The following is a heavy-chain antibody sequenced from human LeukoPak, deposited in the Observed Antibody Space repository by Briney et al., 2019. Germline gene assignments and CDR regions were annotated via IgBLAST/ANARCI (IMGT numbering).Heavy chain of an antibody. J-gene: IGHJ3*02. Sequence: EASVKVSCKASGGTLSSYAISWVRQAPGQGLEWMGGIIPIFGTANYAQKFQGRVTITTDESTSTAYMELSSLRSEDTAVYHCATRPYYYDSSGFAFDIWGQGTMVTVSS. CDR3: ATRPYYYDSSGFAFDI. CDR1: GGTLSSYA. CDR2: IIPIFGTA. D-gene: IGHD3-22*01. V-gene: IGHV1-69*05.